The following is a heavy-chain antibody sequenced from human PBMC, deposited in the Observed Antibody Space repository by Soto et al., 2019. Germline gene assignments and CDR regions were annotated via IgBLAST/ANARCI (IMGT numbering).Heavy chain of an antibody. CDR2: IYYSGST. D-gene: IGHD2-21*02. Sequence: PSETLSLTCTVSGGSISSSSYYWGWIRQPPGKGLEWIGSIYYSGSTYYNPSLKSRVTISLDTSKNQFSMKLSSVTAADTAVYYYARRGRTYCGGDCRLPYNCFAPGGQEPLVTVPP. J-gene: IGHJ5*02. V-gene: IGHV4-39*01. CDR1: GGSISSSSYY. CDR3: ARRGRTYCGGDCRLPYNCFAP.